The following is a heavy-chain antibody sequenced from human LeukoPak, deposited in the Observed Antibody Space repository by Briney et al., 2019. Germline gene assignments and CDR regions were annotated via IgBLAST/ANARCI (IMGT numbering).Heavy chain of an antibody. V-gene: IGHV3-7*01. J-gene: IGHJ4*02. CDR1: GFTFSSYW. Sequence: GGSLRLSCAASGFTFSSYWMSWVRQAPGKGLEWVANIKQDGSEKYYVDSVKGRFTISRDNAKNSLYLQMNSLRAEDTAVYYCARHAAVAYFDILTEEDYWGQGTLVTVSS. CDR2: IKQDGSEK. CDR3: ARHAAVAYFDILTEEDY. D-gene: IGHD3-9*01.